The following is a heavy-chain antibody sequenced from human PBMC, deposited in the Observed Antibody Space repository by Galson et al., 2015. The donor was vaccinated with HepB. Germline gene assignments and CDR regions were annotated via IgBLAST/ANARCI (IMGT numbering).Heavy chain of an antibody. D-gene: IGHD5-12*01. CDR3: ARSQYSGSYFDY. V-gene: IGHV3-74*01. CDR2: INGDGSST. Sequence: SLRLSCATSGFTFSTYWMHWVRQAPGKGLVWVSRINGDGSSTTYADSVKGRFTISRDDAKNTLYLQMNSLRVEDTALYYCARSQYSGSYFDYWGQGTLATVSS. CDR1: GFTFSTYW. J-gene: IGHJ4*02.